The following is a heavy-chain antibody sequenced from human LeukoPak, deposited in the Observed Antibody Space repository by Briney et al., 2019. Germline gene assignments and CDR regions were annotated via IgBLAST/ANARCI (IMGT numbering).Heavy chain of an antibody. V-gene: IGHV3-21*01. D-gene: IGHD2-2*01. Sequence: TGGSLRLSCAASGFTFSSYSMNWVRQAPGKGLEWVSSISSSSSYIYYADSVKGRFTISRDNAKNSLYLQMNSLRVEDTAGYYCARDGIVVVPAAILHYYGMDVWGQGTTVTVSS. J-gene: IGHJ6*02. CDR2: ISSSSSYI. CDR1: GFTFSSYS. CDR3: ARDGIVVVPAAILHYYGMDV.